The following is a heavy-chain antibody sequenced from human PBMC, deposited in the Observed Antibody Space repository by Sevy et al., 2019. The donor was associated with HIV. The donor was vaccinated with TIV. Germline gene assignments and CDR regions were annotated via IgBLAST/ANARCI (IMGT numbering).Heavy chain of an antibody. CDR2: ISSSSSYI. Sequence: GGSLRLSCAASGFTFSSYSMNWVRQAPGKGLEWVSSISSSSSYIYYADSVKGRFTISRDNAKNSLYLQMNSLRAEGTAVYYCASPRGVCSSTSCYVGGGGIYGMDVWGQGTTVTVSS. V-gene: IGHV3-21*01. CDR1: GFTFSSYS. CDR3: ASPRGVCSSTSCYVGGGGIYGMDV. D-gene: IGHD2-2*01. J-gene: IGHJ6*02.